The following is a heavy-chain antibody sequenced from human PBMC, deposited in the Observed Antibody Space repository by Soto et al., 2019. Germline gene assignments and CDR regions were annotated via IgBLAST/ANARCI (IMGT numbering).Heavy chain of an antibody. D-gene: IGHD3-10*01. CDR1: GFTFISYS. V-gene: IGHV3-30-3*01. CDR2: ISFDGSTE. Sequence: QVQLVESGGGVVQPGRSLRLSCAASGFTFISYSMHWVRQAPGKGLEWVAVISFDGSTEYYADSVKGRFTISRDNSKNTVYLQMNSLRSEDTAVYDCARSRHGSGSYTHFYYGVDVWGQGTTVTVSS. J-gene: IGHJ6*02. CDR3: ARSRHGSGSYTHFYYGVDV.